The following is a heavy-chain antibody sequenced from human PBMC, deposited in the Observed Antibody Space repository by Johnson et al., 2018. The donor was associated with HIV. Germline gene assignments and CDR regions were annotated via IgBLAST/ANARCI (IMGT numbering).Heavy chain of an antibody. J-gene: IGHJ3*01. CDR2: IFSVGNT. CDR3: ARDGRDLVTRGGFDV. D-gene: IGHD5-18*01. Sequence: VQLVESGGGLVQSGESLRLSCAASGITVNTNYMSWVRRAPGKGLEWVSVIFSVGNTYYADSVKGRFTISRDNSRNMLYLQMKSLRPEDTAVYYCARDGRDLVTRGGFDVWGPGTVVTVSS. V-gene: IGHV3-66*02. CDR1: GITVNTNY.